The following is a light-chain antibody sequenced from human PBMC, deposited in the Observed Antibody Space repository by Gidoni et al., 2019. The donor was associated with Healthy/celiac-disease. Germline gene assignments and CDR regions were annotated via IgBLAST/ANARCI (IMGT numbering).Light chain of an antibody. CDR2: EGS. Sequence: QSALPQPASVSGSPGQSITISCTGTSSDVGSYNLVSWYQQHPGKAPNLILYEGSKRPSGVSNRFSGLQAEDEADYYCCSYAGSSTFVVFGGGTKLTVL. CDR3: CSYAGSSTFVV. CDR1: SSDVGSYNL. J-gene: IGLJ2*01. V-gene: IGLV2-23*03.